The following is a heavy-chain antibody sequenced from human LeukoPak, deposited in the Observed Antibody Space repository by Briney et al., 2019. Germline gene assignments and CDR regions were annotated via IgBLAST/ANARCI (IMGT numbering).Heavy chain of an antibody. CDR1: GDSISSGIYY. Sequence: SETLSLTCTVSGDSISSGIYYWGWIRQPPGKGLEWIGSIYYSGSTYYNPSLKSRVTISLDTSKNHFSLKLTSVTAADTAVYYCARDRGYSYGFDFWGRGTLVSVPS. D-gene: IGHD5-18*01. V-gene: IGHV4-39*07. CDR3: ARDRGYSYGFDF. CDR2: IYYSGST. J-gene: IGHJ4*02.